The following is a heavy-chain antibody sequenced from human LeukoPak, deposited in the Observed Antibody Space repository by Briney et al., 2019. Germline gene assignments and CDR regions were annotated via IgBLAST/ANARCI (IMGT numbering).Heavy chain of an antibody. Sequence: GGSLRLSCAASEFSVGSNYMTWVRQAPGKGLEWVSLIYSGGSTYYADSVKGRFTISRDNSKNTLYLQMNSLRAEDTAVYYCARDRLSVVRGEIGYWGQGTLVTVSS. J-gene: IGHJ4*02. CDR3: ARDRLSVVRGEIGY. V-gene: IGHV3-66*01. CDR1: EFSVGSNY. D-gene: IGHD3-10*01. CDR2: IYSGGST.